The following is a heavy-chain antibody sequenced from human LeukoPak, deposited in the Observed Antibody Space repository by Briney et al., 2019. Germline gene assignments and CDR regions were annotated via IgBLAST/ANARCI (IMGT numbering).Heavy chain of an antibody. CDR3: ARSVPAAIFPRGWFDP. D-gene: IGHD2-2*01. CDR2: IHSTGST. CDR1: GDSISDSTYY. J-gene: IGHJ5*02. Sequence: SETLSLTCNVSGDSISDSTYYRGWMRQPPGKGLEWIGSIHSTGSTFYNPSLGSRFTISLEASHNQFSLRLSSVTAADTAIFYCARSVPAAIFPRGWFDPWGQGILVTVSS. V-gene: IGHV4-39*07.